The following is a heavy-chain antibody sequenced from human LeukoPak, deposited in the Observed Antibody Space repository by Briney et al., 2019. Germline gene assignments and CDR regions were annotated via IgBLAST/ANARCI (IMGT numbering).Heavy chain of an antibody. CDR1: GGTFSSYA. CDR3: ARLKETGSGNYGMDV. Sequence: SVKVSCKASGGTFSSYAISWVRQAPGQGLEWMGGIIPIFGTANYAQKFQGRVTITTDESTSTAYMELSSLRSEDTAVYYCARLKETGSGNYGMDVWGQGTTVTVSS. D-gene: IGHD7-27*01. J-gene: IGHJ6*02. V-gene: IGHV1-69*05. CDR2: IIPIFGTA.